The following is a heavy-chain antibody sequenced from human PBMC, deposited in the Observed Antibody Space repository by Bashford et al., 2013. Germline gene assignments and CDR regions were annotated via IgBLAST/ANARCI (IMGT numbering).Heavy chain of an antibody. CDR3: ARSCSGGSCYSDYYYYGMDV. D-gene: IGHD2-15*01. CDR2: VSNSGNT. V-gene: IGHV4-31*03. J-gene: IGHJ6*02. Sequence: SETLSLTCTISGASSGSGSYHWTWIRQPPGKGLEWIGYVSNSGNTHYSPSLRSRVSISIDTSKSQFSLKLNSVTAADTAVYYCARSCSGGSCYSDYYYYGMDVWGQGTTVTVSS. CDR1: GASSGSGSYH.